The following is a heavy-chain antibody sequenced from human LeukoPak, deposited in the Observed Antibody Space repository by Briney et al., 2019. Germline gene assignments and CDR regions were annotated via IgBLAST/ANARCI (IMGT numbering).Heavy chain of an antibody. CDR2: IIPIFGTA. V-gene: IGHV1-69*13. CDR1: GDTFSSYA. J-gene: IGHJ2*01. D-gene: IGHD5/OR15-5a*01. Sequence: SVKVSCKASGDTFSSYAISWVRQAPGQGLEWMGGIIPIFGTANYAQKFQGRVTITADEFTSTAYMELSSLRSEDTAVYYCARGPVSTWYFDLWGRGTLVTVSS. CDR3: ARGPVSTWYFDL.